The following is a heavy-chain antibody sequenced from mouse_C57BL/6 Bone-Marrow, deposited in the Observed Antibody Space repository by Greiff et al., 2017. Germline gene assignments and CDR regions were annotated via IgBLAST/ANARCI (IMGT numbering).Heavy chain of an antibody. D-gene: IGHD2-4*01. Sequence: EVKLMESGGDLVKPGGSLKLSCAASGFTFSSYGMSWVRQPPDKRLEWVATISSGGSYTYYPDSVKGRFTISRDNAKNTLYLQMSSLKTEDTAMYYCARHEGLRRSFAYWGQGTLVTVSA. J-gene: IGHJ3*01. CDR3: ARHEGLRRSFAY. CDR1: GFTFSSYG. CDR2: ISSGGSYT. V-gene: IGHV5-6*01.